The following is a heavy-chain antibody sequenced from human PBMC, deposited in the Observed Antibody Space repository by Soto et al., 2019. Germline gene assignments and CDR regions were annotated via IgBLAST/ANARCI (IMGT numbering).Heavy chain of an antibody. V-gene: IGHV4-59*01. Sequence: SETLSLTCTVSGGSISSYYWSWIRQPPGKGLEWIGYIYYSGSTNYNPSLKSRVTISVDTSKNQFSLKLSSVTAADTAVYYCARGAQYYDYIWGSYRSDKPLFDYWGQGTLVTVSS. CDR3: ARGAQYYDYIWGSYRSDKPLFDY. D-gene: IGHD3-16*02. CDR2: IYYSGST. CDR1: GGSISSYY. J-gene: IGHJ4*02.